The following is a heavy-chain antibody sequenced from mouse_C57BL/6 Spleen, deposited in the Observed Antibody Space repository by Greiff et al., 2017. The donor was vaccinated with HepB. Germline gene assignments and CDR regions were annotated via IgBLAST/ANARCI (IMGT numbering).Heavy chain of an antibody. D-gene: IGHD1-1*01. CDR2: INPNNGGT. J-gene: IGHJ2*01. V-gene: IGHV1-18*01. CDR3: ARQGVNYGSSYFDY. CDR1: GYTFTDYN. Sequence: VQLQQSGPELVKPGASVKIPCKASGYTFTDYNMDWVKQSHGKSLEWIGDINPNNGGTIYNQKFKGKATLTVDKSSSTAYMELRSLTSEDTAVYDCARQGVNYGSSYFDYWGQGTTLTVSS.